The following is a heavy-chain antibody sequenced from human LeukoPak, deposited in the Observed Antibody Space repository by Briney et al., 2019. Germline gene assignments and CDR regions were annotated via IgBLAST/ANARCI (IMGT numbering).Heavy chain of an antibody. CDR2: IKQDGNEE. V-gene: IGHV3-7*01. J-gene: IGHJ3*02. CDR1: GYTFSSYW. Sequence: PGGSLRLSCAASGYTFSSYWMSWVRQAPGKGLEWVANIKQDGNEEYYLDSVKGRFTISRDNAKNSLYLQMNSLRAEDTAAYYCARIPRGDGYTSGAFDIWGQGTMVTVSS. D-gene: IGHD5-24*01. CDR3: ARIPRGDGYTSGAFDI.